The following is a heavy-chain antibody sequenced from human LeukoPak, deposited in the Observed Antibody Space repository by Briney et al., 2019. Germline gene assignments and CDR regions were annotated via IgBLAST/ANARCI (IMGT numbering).Heavy chain of an antibody. J-gene: IGHJ4*02. CDR1: GGSISSSSYY. Sequence: SETLSLTCTVSGGSISSSSYYWGWIRQPPGKGLAWIGSIYYSGSTYYNPSLKSRVTISVDTSKNQFSLKLSSVTAADTAVYYCARRRGVMSYYFDYWGQGTLVTVSS. CDR2: IYYSGST. D-gene: IGHD3-10*01. CDR3: ARRRGVMSYYFDY. V-gene: IGHV4-39*01.